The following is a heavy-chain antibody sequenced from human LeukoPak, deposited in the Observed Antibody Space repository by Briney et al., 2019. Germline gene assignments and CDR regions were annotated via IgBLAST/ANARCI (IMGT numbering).Heavy chain of an antibody. CDR3: AADRAGSYLRFVY. D-gene: IGHD3-10*01. V-gene: IGHV1-58*01. J-gene: IGHJ4*02. CDR2: IVAGSGNT. CDR1: GFTFTSSV. Sequence: SVKVSCKASGFTFTSSVVQWVRQARGQHLEWIGWIVAGSGNTNYAQKFQERVTITRDMSTSTAYMELSSLRFEDTAVYYCAADRAGSYLRFVYWGQGTPVTVSS.